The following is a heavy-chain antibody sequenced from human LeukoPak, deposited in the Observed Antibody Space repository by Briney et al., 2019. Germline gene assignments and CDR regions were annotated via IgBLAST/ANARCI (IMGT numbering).Heavy chain of an antibody. V-gene: IGHV3-30*14. CDR1: GFTFSSYA. Sequence: GGSLRLSCAASGFTFSSYAMHWVRQAPGKGLEWVAVISYDGSNKYYADSVKGRFTISRDNPKNTLYLQMNSLRAEDTAVYYCARTYYDFWSGYSAYYFDYWGQGTLVTVSS. J-gene: IGHJ4*02. CDR3: ARTYYDFWSGYSAYYFDY. CDR2: ISYDGSNK. D-gene: IGHD3-3*01.